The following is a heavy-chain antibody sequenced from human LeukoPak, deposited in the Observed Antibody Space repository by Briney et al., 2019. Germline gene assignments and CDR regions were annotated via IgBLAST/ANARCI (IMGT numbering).Heavy chain of an antibody. J-gene: IGHJ4*02. Sequence: GGSLRLSCAASGFTFSNAYMNWVRQAPGKGLEWVSGISGSGGSTYYADSVKGRFTISRDNSKNTLYLQMNSLRAEDTAVYYCAKPDSSGYRLRYFDYWGQGTLVTVSS. D-gene: IGHD3-22*01. CDR3: AKPDSSGYRLRYFDY. CDR2: ISGSGGST. V-gene: IGHV3-23*01. CDR1: GFTFSNAY.